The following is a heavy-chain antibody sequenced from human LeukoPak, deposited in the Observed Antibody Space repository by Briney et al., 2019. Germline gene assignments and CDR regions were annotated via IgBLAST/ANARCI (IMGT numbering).Heavy chain of an antibody. CDR3: AKDPIWWNYFDY. Sequence: GSLRLSCAASGFTLSRHGMHWVRQAPGKGLEWVAVISYDGSNKHYADSVKGRFTISRDNSKNTLYLQMNSLRAEDTAVYYCAKDPIWWNYFDYWGQGTLVTVSS. V-gene: IGHV3-30*18. CDR1: GFTLSRHG. D-gene: IGHD2-8*02. J-gene: IGHJ4*02. CDR2: ISYDGSNK.